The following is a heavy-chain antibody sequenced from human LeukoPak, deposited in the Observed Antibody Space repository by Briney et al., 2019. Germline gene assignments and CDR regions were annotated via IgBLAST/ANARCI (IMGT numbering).Heavy chain of an antibody. V-gene: IGHV4-30-2*01. CDR1: GGSIGSGGYS. CDR2: IYHSGST. CDR3: ARDRDVDREFDY. D-gene: IGHD1-14*01. Sequence: PSETLSLTCAVSGGSIGSGGYSWSWIRQPPGKGLEWIGYIYHSGSTYYNPSLKSRVTISVDRSKNQFSLKLSSVTAADTAVYYCARDRDVDREFDYWGQGTLVTVS. J-gene: IGHJ4*02.